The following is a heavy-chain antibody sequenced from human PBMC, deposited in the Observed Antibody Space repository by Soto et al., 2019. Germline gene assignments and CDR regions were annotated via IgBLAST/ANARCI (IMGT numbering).Heavy chain of an antibody. J-gene: IGHJ6*02. V-gene: IGHV4-59*01. CDR3: ARDRYGGRMVRGVITSYYYGMDV. D-gene: IGHD3-10*01. Sequence: SETLSLTCTVSGGSMSSYYWSWIRQSPGKGLEWIGYIDYSGNTNYNPSLKSRVTISADTSKSQFSLKLASVTAADTAVYYCARDRYGGRMVRGVITSYYYGMDVWGQGTTVTVSS. CDR1: GGSMSSYY. CDR2: IDYSGNT.